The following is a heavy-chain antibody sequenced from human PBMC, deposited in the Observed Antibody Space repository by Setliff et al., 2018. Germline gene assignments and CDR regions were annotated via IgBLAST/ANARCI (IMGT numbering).Heavy chain of an antibody. Sequence: GGSLRLSCAASGFRISFREYWMFWVRQAPGKGLEWVARIDKDWSSTVYADSVKGRFTISRDNVKKMLYLQMDSLRTEDTAVYYCTREHTPWVGASHHDCWGQGTQVTVSS. CDR2: IDKDWSST. V-gene: IGHV3-74*01. J-gene: IGHJ4*02. CDR1: GFRISFREYW. CDR3: TREHTPWVGASHHDC. D-gene: IGHD1-26*01.